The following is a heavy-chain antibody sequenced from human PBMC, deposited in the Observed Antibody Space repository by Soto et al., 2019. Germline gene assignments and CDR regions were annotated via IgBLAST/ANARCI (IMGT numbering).Heavy chain of an antibody. V-gene: IGHV5-51*01. J-gene: IGHJ6*02. D-gene: IGHD3-10*01. CDR3: AGGGVRGVVTRTRDYYGMDV. CDR2: IYPGDSDT. CDR1: GYNFTNYW. Sequence: GESLKIXCKGSGYNFTNYWIGWVRQMPGKGLESMGIIYPGDSDTRYSPSFQGQVTISADKSISTAYLQWSSLKASDTAMYYCAGGGVRGVVTRTRDYYGMDVWGQGTTVTVSS.